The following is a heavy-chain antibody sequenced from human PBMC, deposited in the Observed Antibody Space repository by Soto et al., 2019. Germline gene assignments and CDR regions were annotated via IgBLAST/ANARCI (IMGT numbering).Heavy chain of an antibody. J-gene: IGHJ6*02. CDR3: ARDHSGYEDFVAYYYYGMDV. V-gene: IGHV6-1*01. CDR1: GDSVSSNSAA. Sequence: SQTLSLTCAISGDSVSSNSAAWNWIRQSQSRGLEWLGRTYYRSKWYNDYAVSVKSRITINPDTSKNQFSLQLNSVTPEDTAVYYCARDHSGYEDFVAYYYYGMDVWGQGTTVTVSS. CDR2: TYYRSKWYN. D-gene: IGHD5-12*01.